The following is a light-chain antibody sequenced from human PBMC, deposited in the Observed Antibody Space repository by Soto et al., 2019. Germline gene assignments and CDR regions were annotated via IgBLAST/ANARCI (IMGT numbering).Light chain of an antibody. CDR1: QDISNY. CDR2: DAS. V-gene: IGKV1-33*01. CDR3: QQYDNLRVT. J-gene: IGKJ4*01. Sequence: DIQMTQSPSSLSASVGDRVTITCQASQDISNYLNWYQQKPGKAPKLLIYDASNLETGVPSRFSGSGSGTDFTFTISSLQPEYIATYYCQQYDNLRVTFGGGTKVEIK.